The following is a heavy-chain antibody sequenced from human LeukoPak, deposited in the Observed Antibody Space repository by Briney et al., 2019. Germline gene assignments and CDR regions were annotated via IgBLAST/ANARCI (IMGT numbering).Heavy chain of an antibody. Sequence: SETLSLTCAVYGGSFSDYYWSWIRQPPGKGLEYIGEINHSGITNYNPSLMSRVTISVDTSKNQFSLKLSSVTAADTAVYYCARGGYSYGLGATYNWFDPWGQGTLVTVSS. CDR1: GGSFSDYY. CDR2: INHSGIT. J-gene: IGHJ5*02. D-gene: IGHD5-18*01. V-gene: IGHV4-34*01. CDR3: ARGGYSYGLGATYNWFDP.